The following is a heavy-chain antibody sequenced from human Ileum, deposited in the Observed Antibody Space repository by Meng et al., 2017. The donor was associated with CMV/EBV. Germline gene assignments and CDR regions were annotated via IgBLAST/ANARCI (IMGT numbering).Heavy chain of an antibody. Sequence: VDLVRSGPGGKRPGASVKVFCKTSGYTLTNHNIAWVRQAPGQGLERIAWISIHHGQTEYAQKYQDRLTVTRDTSTNTAYMELRSLTSDDTAMYYCARDYWGYDYWGQGTLVTVSS. V-gene: IGHV1-18*01. CDR3: ARDYWGYDY. J-gene: IGHJ4*02. CDR1: GYTLTNHN. D-gene: IGHD7-27*01. CDR2: ISIHHGQT.